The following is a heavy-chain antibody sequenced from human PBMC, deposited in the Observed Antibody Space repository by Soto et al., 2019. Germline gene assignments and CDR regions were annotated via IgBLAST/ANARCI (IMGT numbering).Heavy chain of an antibody. CDR2: TKHKREKYTT. D-gene: IGHD2-15*01. Sequence: EVQLVESGGGLVQPGRSLRLSCAASGFTFSDHYMDWVRQAPGKGLEWVGRTKHKREKYTTEYAASEKGRFTISRDDSRNTLYLQLNSLTTEDTAVYYCVGFISEVLHWGQGTLVTVSS. J-gene: IGHJ4*02. CDR3: VGFISEVLH. V-gene: IGHV3-72*01. CDR1: GFTFSDHY.